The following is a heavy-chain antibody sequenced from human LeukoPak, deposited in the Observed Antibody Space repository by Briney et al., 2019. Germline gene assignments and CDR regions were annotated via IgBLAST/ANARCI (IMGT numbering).Heavy chain of an antibody. Sequence: GGSLRLSCAASGFTFSSYAMHWVRQAPGKGLEWVAVISYDGSNKYYADSVKGRFTISRDNSKNTLYLQMNSLRAEDTAVYYCARLPGMDVWGQGTTVTVSS. J-gene: IGHJ6*02. CDR1: GFTFSSYA. CDR2: ISYDGSNK. CDR3: ARLPGMDV. V-gene: IGHV3-30*14.